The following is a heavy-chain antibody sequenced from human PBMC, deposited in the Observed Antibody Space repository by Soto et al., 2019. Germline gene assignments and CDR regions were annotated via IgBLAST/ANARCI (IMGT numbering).Heavy chain of an antibody. D-gene: IGHD3-22*01. J-gene: IGHJ4*02. Sequence: SVKVSCKASGGTFSSYAISRVRQAPGQGLEWMGGIIPIFGTANYAQKFQGRVTITADESTSTAYMELSSLRSEDTAVYYCARGLYYYDSSGYYPFDYGGQGTLVTVSS. V-gene: IGHV1-69*13. CDR1: GGTFSSYA. CDR3: ARGLYYYDSSGYYPFDY. CDR2: IIPIFGTA.